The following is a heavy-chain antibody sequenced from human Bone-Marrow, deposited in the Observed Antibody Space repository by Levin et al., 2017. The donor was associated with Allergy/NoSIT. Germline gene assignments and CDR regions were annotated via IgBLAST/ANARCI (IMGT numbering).Heavy chain of an antibody. CDR3: AKVEAAGPFDP. V-gene: IGHV3-30-3*01. J-gene: IGHJ5*02. Sequence: PGGSLRLSCKASGFYFGGYAMHWVRQAPGRGLEWLATISDDGSHKHAADSVKGRFTISRDNDMDTLFLEMSRLKTEDTAVYYCAKVEAAGPFDPWGQGTLVTVSS. CDR2: ISDDGSHK. D-gene: IGHD6-13*01. CDR1: GFYFGGYA.